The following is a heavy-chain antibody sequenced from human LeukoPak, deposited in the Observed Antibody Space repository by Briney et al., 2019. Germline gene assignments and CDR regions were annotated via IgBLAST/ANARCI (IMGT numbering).Heavy chain of an antibody. Sequence: ASVKVSCKASGYTFTSYGISWVRQAPGQGLEWMGWISAYNGNTNYAQKLQGRVTMTTDTSTNTAYMELRSLRSDDTAVYYCARVGYDSGGYYYGYFDYWGQGTLVTVSS. D-gene: IGHD3-22*01. CDR2: ISAYNGNT. CDR1: GYTFTSYG. J-gene: IGHJ4*02. V-gene: IGHV1-18*01. CDR3: ARVGYDSGGYYYGYFDY.